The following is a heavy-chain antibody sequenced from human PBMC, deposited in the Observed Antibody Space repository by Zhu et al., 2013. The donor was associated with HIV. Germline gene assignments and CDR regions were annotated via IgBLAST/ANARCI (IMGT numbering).Heavy chain of an antibody. V-gene: IGHV1-2*02. D-gene: IGHD4-17*01. J-gene: IGHJ6*02. CDR1: GYTFTAYY. Sequence: QVQLVQSGAEVKKPGASVKVACKASGYTFTAYYIYWVRQAPGQGLEWMGWINPKNGGTNYAQNFQGGVTMTRDTSITTAYLELSSLRSDDRALYYCAISLSHKTTLTTFFYYYALDVWGQGTSVTVSS. CDR3: AISLSHKTTLTTFFYYYALDV. CDR2: INPKNGGT.